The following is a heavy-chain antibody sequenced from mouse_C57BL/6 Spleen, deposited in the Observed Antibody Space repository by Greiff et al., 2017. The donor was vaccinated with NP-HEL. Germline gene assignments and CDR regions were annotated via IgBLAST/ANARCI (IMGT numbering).Heavy chain of an antibody. CDR2: IDPETGGT. D-gene: IGHD1-1*01. CDR3: TREGFYYYGSSYEFAY. Sequence: VKLMESGAELVRPGASVTLSCKASGYTFTDYEMHWVKQTPVHGLEWIGAIDPETGGTAYNQKFKGKAILTADKSSSTAYMELRSLTSEDSAVYYCTREGFYYYGSSYEFAYWGQGTLVTVSA. J-gene: IGHJ3*01. V-gene: IGHV1-15*01. CDR1: GYTFTDYE.